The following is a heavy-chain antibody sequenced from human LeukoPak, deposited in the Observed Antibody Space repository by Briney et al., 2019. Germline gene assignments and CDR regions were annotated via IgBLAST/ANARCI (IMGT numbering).Heavy chain of an antibody. V-gene: IGHV1-18*01. CDR1: GYTFTSYG. D-gene: IGHD6-19*01. Sequence: ASVKVSCKASGYTFTSYGISWVRQAPGQGLEWMGWISAYNGNTNYAQKLQGRVTMTTGTSTSTAYMELRSLRSDDTAVYYCARVRRQQWLVHYYGMDVWGQGTTVTVSS. CDR2: ISAYNGNT. CDR3: ARVRRQQWLVHYYGMDV. J-gene: IGHJ6*02.